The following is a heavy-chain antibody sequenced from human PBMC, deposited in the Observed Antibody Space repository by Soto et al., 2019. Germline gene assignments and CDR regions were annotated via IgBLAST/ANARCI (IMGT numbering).Heavy chain of an antibody. CDR2: IHTSGDT. CDR1: GFSVGGNH. V-gene: IGHV3-53*01. CDR3: ARGVNDDT. J-gene: IGHJ5*02. Sequence: GGSLRLSCAASGFSVGGNHLSWVRQAPGKGLEWVAVIHTSGDTYYADPVKGRFTISRDNSKNMVYLQMNSLGVGDTAMYFCARGVNDDTWGQGTQVTVSS. D-gene: IGHD2-8*01.